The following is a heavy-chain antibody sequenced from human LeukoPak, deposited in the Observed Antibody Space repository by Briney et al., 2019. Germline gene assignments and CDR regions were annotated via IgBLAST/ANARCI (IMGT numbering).Heavy chain of an antibody. V-gene: IGHV3-23*01. CDR2: VSGSGDST. J-gene: IGHJ4*02. Sequence: PGGSLRLPCAASGFTFSSYAMSWVRQAPGKGLEWVSAVSGSGDSTNYADSVKGRFTISRDNSKNTLSLQMNSLRAEDTAEYYCARSASGYYLFDYWGQGTLVTVSS. CDR1: GFTFSSYA. D-gene: IGHD2/OR15-2a*01. CDR3: ARSASGYYLFDY.